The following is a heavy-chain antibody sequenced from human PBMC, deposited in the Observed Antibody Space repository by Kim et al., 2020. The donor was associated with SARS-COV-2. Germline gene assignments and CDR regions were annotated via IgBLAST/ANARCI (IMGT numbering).Heavy chain of an antibody. CDR2: ISYDGSNK. J-gene: IGHJ3*02. V-gene: IGHV3-30*04. D-gene: IGHD3-22*01. CDR1: GFTFSSYA. CDR3: ATRSGYYSDTFDI. Sequence: GGSLRLSCAASGFTFSSYAMHWVRQAPGKGLEWVAVISYDGSNKYYADSVKGRFTISRDNSKNTLYLQMNSLRAEDTAVYYCATRSGYYSDTFDIWGQGTMVTVSS.